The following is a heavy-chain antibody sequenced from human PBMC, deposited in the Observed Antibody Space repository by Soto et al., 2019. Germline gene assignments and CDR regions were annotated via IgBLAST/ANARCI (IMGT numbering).Heavy chain of an antibody. CDR1: GGSISSYY. V-gene: IGHV4-59*01. D-gene: IGHD3-10*01. J-gene: IGHJ6*03. Sequence: PSETLSLTCTVSGGSISSYYWSWIRQPPGKGLEWIGYIYYSGSTNYNPSLKSRVTISVDTSKNQFSLKLSSVTAADTAVYYCAQGLWFGESFGDYYYMDVWGKGTTVTVSS. CDR3: AQGLWFGESFGDYYYMDV. CDR2: IYYSGST.